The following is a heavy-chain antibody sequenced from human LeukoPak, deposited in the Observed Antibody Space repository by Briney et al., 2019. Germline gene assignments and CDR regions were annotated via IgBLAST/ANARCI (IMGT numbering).Heavy chain of an antibody. CDR1: GYTFTSYY. V-gene: IGHV1-46*01. CDR2: INPSGGST. CDR3: ARDSLLIEVYVNPTSPQY. D-gene: IGHD2-8*01. J-gene: IGHJ4*02. Sequence: ASVKVSCKASGYTFTSYYMHWVRRAPGQGLEWMGIINPSGGSTSYAQKFQGRVTMTRDTSTSTVYMELSSLRSEDTAVYYCARDSLLIEVYVNPTSPQYWGQGTLVTVSS.